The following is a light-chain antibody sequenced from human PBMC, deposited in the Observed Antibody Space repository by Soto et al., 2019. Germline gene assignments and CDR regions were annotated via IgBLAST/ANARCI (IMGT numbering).Light chain of an antibody. Sequence: QSVLTQPPSVSGAPGQRVTISCTGTSSNIGAGYDVHWYQQLPGTAPKLLVSGNTNRPSGVSDRLSGSKSGTSASLAITGLQDEDEADYYCQSYDGSRSYWVFGGGTKVTVL. CDR3: QSYDGSRSYWV. CDR2: GNT. V-gene: IGLV1-40*01. CDR1: SSNIGAGYD. J-gene: IGLJ3*02.